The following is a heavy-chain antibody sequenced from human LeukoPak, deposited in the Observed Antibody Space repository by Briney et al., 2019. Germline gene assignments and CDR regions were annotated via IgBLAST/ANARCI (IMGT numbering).Heavy chain of an antibody. Sequence: SETLSLTCAVYGGSFSGYSWNWIRQPPGKGLEWIGEINHSGSTNYNPSLKSRVTISVDTSKNQFSLKLSSVTAADTAVYYCARAVAGTSDYYYYMDVWGKGTTVTVSS. CDR1: GGSFSGYS. D-gene: IGHD6-19*01. V-gene: IGHV4-34*01. CDR3: ARAVAGTSDYYYYMDV. CDR2: INHSGST. J-gene: IGHJ6*03.